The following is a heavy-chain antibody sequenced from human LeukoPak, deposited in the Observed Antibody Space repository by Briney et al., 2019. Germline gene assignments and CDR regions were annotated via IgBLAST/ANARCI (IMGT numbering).Heavy chain of an antibody. V-gene: IGHV4-59*01. Sequence: SETLSLTCTVSGGSISSYYWSWIRQPPGKGLEWIGYIYYSGSTNYNPSLKSRVTISVDTSKNQFSLKLSSVTAADTAVCYCARDVTMVRGAQDYYGMDVWGQGTTVTVSS. J-gene: IGHJ6*02. CDR2: IYYSGST. CDR3: ARDVTMVRGAQDYYGMDV. D-gene: IGHD3-10*01. CDR1: GGSISSYY.